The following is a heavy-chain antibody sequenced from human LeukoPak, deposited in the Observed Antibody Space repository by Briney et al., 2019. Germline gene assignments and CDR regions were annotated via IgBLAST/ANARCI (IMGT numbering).Heavy chain of an antibody. V-gene: IGHV1-24*01. J-gene: IGHJ3*02. Sequence: ASVKVSCKVSGYTLTELSMHWVRQAPGKGLEWMGGFDPEDGETIYAQKFQGRVTMTEDTSTDTAYMELSSLRSEDTAVYYCATVDEFTSSEWELLAAFDIWGQGTMVTVSS. CDR2: FDPEDGET. CDR1: GYTLTELS. CDR3: ATVDEFTSSEWELLAAFDI. D-gene: IGHD1-26*01.